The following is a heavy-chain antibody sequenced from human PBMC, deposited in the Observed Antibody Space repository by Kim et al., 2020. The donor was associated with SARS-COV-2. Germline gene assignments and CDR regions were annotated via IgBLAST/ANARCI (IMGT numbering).Heavy chain of an antibody. D-gene: IGHD1-26*01. CDR1: GYTFTSYA. V-gene: IGHV1-3*01. J-gene: IGHJ4*02. CDR2: INADNGNT. CDR3: ARDSRRRGAIARFDY. Sequence: ASVKVSCKASGYTFTSYAMHWVRQAPGQGLEWMGWINADNGNTNYSQKFQGRVTITRDTSTSTAYMELSSLRSDDTAVYYCARDSRRRGAIARFDYWGQGTRVSVLS.